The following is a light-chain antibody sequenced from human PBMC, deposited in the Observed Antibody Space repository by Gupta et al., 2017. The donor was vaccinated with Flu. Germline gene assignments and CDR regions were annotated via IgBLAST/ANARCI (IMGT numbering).Light chain of an antibody. V-gene: IGKV1-39*01. J-gene: IGKJ1*01. CDR1: QSMSIY. CDR3: QQTVSFPQT. Sequence: DIQMTQSPSSLSASVGDRVTITCRASQSMSIYLNWYQQRPGKAPKLLIYAAASLQSGVPSRFSGSGSGTDFTLTISRLQPEDFATYHCQQTVSFPQTFGQGTKVEV. CDR2: AAA.